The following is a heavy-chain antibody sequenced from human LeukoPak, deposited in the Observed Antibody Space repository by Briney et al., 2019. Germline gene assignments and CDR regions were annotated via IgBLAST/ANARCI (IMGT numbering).Heavy chain of an antibody. D-gene: IGHD6-19*01. Sequence: SETLSLTCAVYSGSFSGYYWSCIRHPPGKGLEWSGEINHSGSTNYNPSLKSRVTISVDTSKNQFSLKLSCGAAADTAVYYCARADSQRSSGWYRRTDVGYYFDYWGQGTLVTVSS. CDR3: ARADSQRSSGWYRRTDVGYYFDY. V-gene: IGHV4-34*01. CDR2: INHSGST. CDR1: SGSFSGYY. J-gene: IGHJ4*02.